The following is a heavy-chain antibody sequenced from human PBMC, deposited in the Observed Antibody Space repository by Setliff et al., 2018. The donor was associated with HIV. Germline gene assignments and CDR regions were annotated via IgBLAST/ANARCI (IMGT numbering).Heavy chain of an antibody. J-gene: IGHJ6*03. CDR3: ASGFGQWLETNYYYYMDV. Sequence: ASVKVSCKVSGFTLSEVSIHWVRQAPGKGLEWMGYFDPQDGETVYAQKFQGRVTVTRDTPIRTAYMELKSLRSDDTAVYFCASGFGQWLETNYYYYMDVWGKGTTVTVSS. V-gene: IGHV1-24*01. CDR2: FDPQDGET. D-gene: IGHD6-19*01. CDR1: GFTLSEVS.